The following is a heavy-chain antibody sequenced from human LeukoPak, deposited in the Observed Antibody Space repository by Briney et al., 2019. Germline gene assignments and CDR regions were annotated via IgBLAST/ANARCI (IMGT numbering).Heavy chain of an antibody. CDR3: ARDVGEYCSSTNCYASHY. CDR1: GYTFTGYY. D-gene: IGHD2-2*01. V-gene: IGHV1-2*02. Sequence: ASVKVSCKASGYTFTGYYIHWVRQAPGQGLEWMGWINPHSGGTNYAQKFQGGVTMTRDTSITTAYMELSSLRSDDTAVYYCARDVGEYCSSTNCYASHYWGQGTLLTVSS. CDR2: INPHSGGT. J-gene: IGHJ4*02.